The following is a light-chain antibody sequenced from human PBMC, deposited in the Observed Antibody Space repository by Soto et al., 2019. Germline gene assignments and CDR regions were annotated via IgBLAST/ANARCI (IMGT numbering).Light chain of an antibody. Sequence: AIQMTQSPSSLSASVGDRVTITCRASQGIRNDLAWYQQIPGKAPKLPIYSASSLQSGVPSRFSGSGSGTDFTLTISSLQPEDFASYYCLHDYTYPRTFGQGTKVEIK. CDR3: LHDYTYPRT. CDR1: QGIRND. J-gene: IGKJ1*01. CDR2: SAS. V-gene: IGKV1-6*01.